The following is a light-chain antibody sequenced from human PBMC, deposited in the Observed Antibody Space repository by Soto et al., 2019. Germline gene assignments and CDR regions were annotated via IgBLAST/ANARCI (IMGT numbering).Light chain of an antibody. J-gene: IGKJ1*01. CDR2: RGS. CDR1: QNYRGNE. V-gene: IGKV3-20*01. CDR3: QVYGPSAPWT. Sequence: EVVLTQSPGTLSLSPGERATLSCRASQNYRGNELAWYPQKPGQAPRLLIYRGSSRATGIPDRFSGRGYGKDLTLTISRLEPEDFGVYYCQVYGPSAPWTFGKGTKVEIK.